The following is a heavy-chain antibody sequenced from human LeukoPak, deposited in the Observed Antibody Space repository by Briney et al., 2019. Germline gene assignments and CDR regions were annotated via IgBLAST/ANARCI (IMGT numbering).Heavy chain of an antibody. CDR1: GYSISSGYY. V-gene: IGHV4-38-2*01. CDR3: ARTGLYGSGSSDY. D-gene: IGHD3-10*01. CDR2: IYHSGST. J-gene: IGHJ4*02. Sequence: SETLSLTCAVSGYSISSGYYWGWIRQPPGKGLEWIGSIYHSGSTYYNPSLKSRVTISVDTSKNQFSLKLNPVTAADTAVYYCARTGLYGSGSSDYWGQGTLVTVSS.